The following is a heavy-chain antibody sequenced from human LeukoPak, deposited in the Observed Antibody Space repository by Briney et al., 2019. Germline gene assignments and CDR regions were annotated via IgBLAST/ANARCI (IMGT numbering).Heavy chain of an antibody. D-gene: IGHD6-6*01. CDR3: ARHSSSSRVLNNFDY. CDR1: GFTFSSYS. V-gene: IGHV3-21*01. J-gene: IGHJ4*02. Sequence: PGGSLRLSCAASGFTFSSYSMNWVRQAPGKGLEWVSSISSSSSYIYYADSVKGRFTISRDNAKNSLYLQMNSLRAEDTAVYYCARHSSSSRVLNNFDYWGQGTLVTVSS. CDR2: ISSSSSYI.